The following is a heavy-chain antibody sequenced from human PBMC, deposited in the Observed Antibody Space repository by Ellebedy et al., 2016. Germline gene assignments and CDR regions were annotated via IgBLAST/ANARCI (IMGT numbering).Heavy chain of an antibody. J-gene: IGHJ4*02. CDR3: GRGTDY. Sequence: GGSLRLSRAASGFTFSTYWMSWVRQAPGKGLEWVANINQDGREKYYADSVKDRFTIFRDIANNSLYLQMHSLGAEDTAVYYCGRGTDYWGQGILVTVSS. V-gene: IGHV3-7*03. CDR1: GFTFSTYW. CDR2: INQDGREK.